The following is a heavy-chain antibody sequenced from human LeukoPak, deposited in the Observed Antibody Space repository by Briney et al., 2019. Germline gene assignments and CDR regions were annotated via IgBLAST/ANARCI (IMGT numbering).Heavy chain of an antibody. D-gene: IGHD3-22*01. CDR1: GGSISSGDYY. CDR3: ASPDSGYSNFDY. CDR2: IYYSGST. V-gene: IGHV4-39*01. Sequence: SQTLSLTCTVSGGSISSGDYYWGWIRQPPGKGLEWIGSIYYSGSTYYNPSLKSRVTISVDTSKNQFSLKLSSVTAADTAVYYCASPDSGYSNFDYWGQGTLVTVSS. J-gene: IGHJ4*02.